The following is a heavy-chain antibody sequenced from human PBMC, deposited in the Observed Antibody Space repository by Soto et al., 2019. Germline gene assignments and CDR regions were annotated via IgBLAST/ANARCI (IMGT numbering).Heavy chain of an antibody. V-gene: IGHV1-58*01. J-gene: IGHJ6*02. CDR2: IVVGSGNT. CDR1: GFTFTSSA. D-gene: IGHD1-26*01. CDR3: AADVNSTSGSYFGGGYYYYGMDV. Sequence: SVKVSCKAAGFTFTSSAVQWVRQARGQRLEWIGWIVVGSGNTNYAQKFQERVTITRDMSTSTAYMELSSLRSEDTAVYYCAADVNSTSGSYFGGGYYYYGMDVWGQGTTVTVSS.